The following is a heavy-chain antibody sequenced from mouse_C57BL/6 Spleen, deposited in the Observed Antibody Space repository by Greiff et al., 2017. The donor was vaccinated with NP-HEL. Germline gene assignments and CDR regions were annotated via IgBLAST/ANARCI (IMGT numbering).Heavy chain of an antibody. CDR1: GFTFSSYA. CDR3: ARDRGLLSYAMDY. CDR2: ISDGGSYT. D-gene: IGHD2-10*01. Sequence: EVNVVESGGGLVKPGGSLKLSCAASGFTFSSYAMSWVRQTPEKRLEWVATISDGGSYTYYPDNVKGRFTISRDNAKNNLYLQMSHLKSEDTAMYYCARDRGLLSYAMDYWGQGTSVTVSS. J-gene: IGHJ4*01. V-gene: IGHV5-4*01.